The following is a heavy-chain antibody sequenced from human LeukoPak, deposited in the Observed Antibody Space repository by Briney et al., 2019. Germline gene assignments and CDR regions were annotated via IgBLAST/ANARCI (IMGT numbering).Heavy chain of an antibody. D-gene: IGHD5-18*01. J-gene: IGHJ4*02. CDR1: GFTFSSYE. V-gene: IGHV3-48*03. Sequence: GGSLRLSCAASGFTFSSYEMNWVRQAPGKGLEWVSYISSSGSTIYYADSVKGRFTISRDNAKNSLYLQMNSLRAEDTAVYYCASGRGYSYGLDYWGQGTLVTVSS. CDR2: ISSSGSTI. CDR3: ASGRGYSYGLDY.